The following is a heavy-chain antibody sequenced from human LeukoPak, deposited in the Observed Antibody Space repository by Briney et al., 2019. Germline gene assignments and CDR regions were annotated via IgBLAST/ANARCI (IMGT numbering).Heavy chain of an antibody. CDR1: GFTFSSYG. V-gene: IGHV3-33*06. CDR2: IWYEGSNK. CDR3: AKDRSDIVVVPVAHYYYYMDV. D-gene: IGHD2-2*01. Sequence: PGGSLRLSCAASGFTFSSYGMHWVRQAPGKGLEWVAVIWYEGSNKYYADSVKGRFTISRGNSKNTLYLQMNSLRAEDTAVYYCAKDRSDIVVVPVAHYYYYMDVWGKGTTVTVSS. J-gene: IGHJ6*03.